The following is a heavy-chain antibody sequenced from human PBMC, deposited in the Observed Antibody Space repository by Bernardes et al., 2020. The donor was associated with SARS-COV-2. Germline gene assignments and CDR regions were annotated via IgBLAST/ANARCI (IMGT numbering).Heavy chain of an antibody. J-gene: IGHJ4*02. D-gene: IGHD3-3*01. CDR3: ARDTDYDFWSGYRKTLDY. Sequence: GGSLRLCCVASGFTFSSYSMNWVRQAPGKGLEWVSYISSSSSTIYYADSVKGRFTISRDNAKNSLYLQMNSLRAEDTAVYYCARDTDYDFWSGYRKTLDYWGQGTLVTVSS. CDR2: ISSSSSTI. V-gene: IGHV3-48*01. CDR1: GFTFSSYS.